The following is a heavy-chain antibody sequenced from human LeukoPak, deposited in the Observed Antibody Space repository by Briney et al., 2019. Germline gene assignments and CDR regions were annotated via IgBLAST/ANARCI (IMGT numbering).Heavy chain of an antibody. V-gene: IGHV1-3*01. J-gene: IGHJ3*02. D-gene: IGHD1-1*01. CDR3: AELAHSKGDAFDI. CDR1: GYTFTSYA. CDR2: INAGNGNT. Sequence: GASVKVSCKASGYTFTSYAMHWVRQAPGQRLEWMGWINAGNGNTKYSQKFQGRVTITRDISASTAYMELSSLRSEDTAVYYCAELAHSKGDAFDIWGQGTMVTVSS.